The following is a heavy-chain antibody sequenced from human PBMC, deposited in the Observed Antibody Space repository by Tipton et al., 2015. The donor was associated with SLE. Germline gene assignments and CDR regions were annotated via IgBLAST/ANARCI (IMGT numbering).Heavy chain of an antibody. Sequence: LRLSCTVSGGSISSSSNYWGWIRQSPEKGLEWIGNIYYSGSTYYNPSLKTRVTISVDTSTNQFSLELTSMTAADTAVYYCARRADDYSNWFDPWGQGTQVSVSS. V-gene: IGHV4-39*07. CDR3: ARRADDYSNWFDP. CDR2: IYYSGST. J-gene: IGHJ5*02. CDR1: GGSISSSSNY. D-gene: IGHD4-11*01.